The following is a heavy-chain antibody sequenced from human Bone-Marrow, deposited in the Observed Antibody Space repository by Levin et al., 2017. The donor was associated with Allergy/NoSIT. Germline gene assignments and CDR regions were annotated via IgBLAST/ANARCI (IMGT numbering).Heavy chain of an antibody. CDR1: GYSFNDYY. D-gene: IGHD1-7*01. CDR2: INPHSGDT. Sequence: PVASVKVSCRASGYSFNDYYIYWLRQAPGQGLEWVGWINPHSGDTNYAQRFQGWVTMTREKSTSTAYMELTRLRSDDTGVDFVARSPNPQSSQSRTYDWFDPWGQGTLFTVSS. CDR3: ARSPNPQSSQSRTYDWFDP. J-gene: IGHJ5*02. V-gene: IGHV1-2*04.